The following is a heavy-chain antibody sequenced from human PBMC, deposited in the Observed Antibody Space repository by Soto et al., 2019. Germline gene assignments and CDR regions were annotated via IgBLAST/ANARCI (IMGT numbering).Heavy chain of an antibody. D-gene: IGHD2-2*01. V-gene: IGHV4-61*08. CDR1: GGSISSGGYS. Sequence: SETLSLTCAVSGGSISSGGYSWSWVRQPPGKGLEWTGYMYHSGSTYYNPSLKSRVTISVDTSKNQFSLNLRSATAADTAVYYCARAQPFDSWGQGILVTVSS. J-gene: IGHJ4*02. CDR3: ARAQPFDS. CDR2: MYHSGST.